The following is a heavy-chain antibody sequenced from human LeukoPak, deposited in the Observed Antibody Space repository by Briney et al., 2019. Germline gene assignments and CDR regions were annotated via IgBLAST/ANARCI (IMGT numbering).Heavy chain of an antibody. CDR3: ARLDGELPDY. Sequence: SETLSLTCAVYGGSFSGYYWSWIRQPPGKGLEWIGEINHSGSTNYNPSLKSRVTISVDTSKNQFSPKLSSVTAADTAVYYCARLDGELPDYWGQGTLVTVSS. CDR1: GGSFSGYY. J-gene: IGHJ4*02. CDR2: INHSGST. V-gene: IGHV4-34*01. D-gene: IGHD4-17*01.